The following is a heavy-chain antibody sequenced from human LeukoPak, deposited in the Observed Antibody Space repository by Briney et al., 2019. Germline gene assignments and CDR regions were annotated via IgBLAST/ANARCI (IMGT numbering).Heavy chain of an antibody. J-gene: IGHJ6*03. D-gene: IGHD5-18*01. V-gene: IGHV4-59*01. Sequence: SETLSLTCTASGVSISSYYWSWIRQPPGKGLEWIGYIYCSGSTNYNASLKGRVTISGDTSKTQFSLKLTCVTAADTAVYYCTGTTEGGYTYGYFYYCYMDVWGKGTTVTISS. CDR2: IYCSGST. CDR3: TGTTEGGYTYGYFYYCYMDV. CDR1: GVSISSYY.